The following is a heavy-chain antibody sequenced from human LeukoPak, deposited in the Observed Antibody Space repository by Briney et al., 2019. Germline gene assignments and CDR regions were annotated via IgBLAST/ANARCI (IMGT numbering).Heavy chain of an antibody. D-gene: IGHD1-14*01. CDR2: IYHSGST. V-gene: IGHV4-38-2*02. CDR1: GYSISSGYY. J-gene: IGHJ3*01. CDR3: ARDRHEPGP. Sequence: SSETLSLTCTVSGYSISSGYYWGWIRQPPGKGLEWIGSIYHSGSTYYNPSLKSRVTISVDTSKNQFSLKLSSVTAADTAVYYRARDRHEPGPWGQGRMVTVSS.